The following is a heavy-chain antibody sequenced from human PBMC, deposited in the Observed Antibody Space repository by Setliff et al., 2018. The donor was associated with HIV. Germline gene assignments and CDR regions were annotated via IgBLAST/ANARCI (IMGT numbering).Heavy chain of an antibody. J-gene: IGHJ4*02. CDR3: VRDFNWESGR. D-gene: IGHD1-1*01. Sequence: GGSLRLSCAASGFTFSDYHMGWVRQAPGKGLEWLSYISSSGTTTYYADSVKGRFTISRDNSKNTVHLQMSSLRADDTAVYYCVRDFNWESGRWGPGTLVTVSS. V-gene: IGHV3-11*01. CDR2: ISSSGTTT. CDR1: GFTFSDYH.